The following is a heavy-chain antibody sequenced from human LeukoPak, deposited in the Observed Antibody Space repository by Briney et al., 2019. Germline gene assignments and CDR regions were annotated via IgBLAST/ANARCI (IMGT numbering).Heavy chain of an antibody. V-gene: IGHV1-18*01. CDR1: GYTFTSYD. CDR2: ISAYNGNT. Sequence: ASVKVSCKASGYTFTSYDINWVRQAPGQGLEWMGWISAYNGNTNYAQKLQGRVTMTTDTSTSTAYMEPRSLRSDDTAVYYCARAKLSRAFDIWGQGTMVTVSS. J-gene: IGHJ3*02. CDR3: ARAKLSRAFDI.